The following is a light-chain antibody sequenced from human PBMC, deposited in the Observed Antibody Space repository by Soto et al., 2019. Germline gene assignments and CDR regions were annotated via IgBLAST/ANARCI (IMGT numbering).Light chain of an antibody. Sequence: QSALTQPPSVSGAPGQRVTISCTGSRSNIGAGYDVHWYQQLPATAPRLLIYGNINRPSGVPDRFSGSKSGTSASLAITGLQAEDEADYYCQSYDNSLSGYVFGAGTKVTVL. CDR3: QSYDNSLSGYV. CDR1: RSNIGAGYD. V-gene: IGLV1-40*01. CDR2: GNI. J-gene: IGLJ1*01.